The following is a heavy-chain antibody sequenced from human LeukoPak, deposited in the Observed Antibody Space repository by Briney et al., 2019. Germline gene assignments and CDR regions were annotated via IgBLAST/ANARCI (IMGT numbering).Heavy chain of an antibody. CDR3: ARDQADSSGTHY. D-gene: IGHD3-22*01. J-gene: IGHJ4*02. CDR1: GFTFSNYG. CDR2: IRGSGGGT. Sequence: GGSLRLSCAASGFTFSNYGMSWVRQAPGKGLEWVSVIRGSGGGTYYADSVKGRFTISRDNSKNTLYLQMNSLRAEDTAVYYCARDQADSSGTHYWGQGTLVTVSS. V-gene: IGHV3-23*01.